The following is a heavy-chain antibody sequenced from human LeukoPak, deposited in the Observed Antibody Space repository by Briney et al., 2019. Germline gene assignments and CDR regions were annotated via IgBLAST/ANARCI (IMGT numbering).Heavy chain of an antibody. D-gene: IGHD2-15*01. J-gene: IGHJ4*02. CDR2: IKRKTDGGTT. CDR3: TTDTRRVVVPK. V-gene: IGHV3-15*01. CDR1: GFSFNDAW. Sequence: GGSLRLSCAASGFSFNDAWVSWVRQAPGQGLEWVGRIKRKTDGGTTDYAAPVKGRFSISRDDSKTSLYLQMNNLQTEDTAVYYCTTDTRRVVVPKWGQGTLVTVSS.